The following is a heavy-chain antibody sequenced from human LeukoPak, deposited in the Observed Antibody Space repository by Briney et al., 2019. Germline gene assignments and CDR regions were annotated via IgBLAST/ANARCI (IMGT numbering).Heavy chain of an antibody. J-gene: IGHJ4*02. D-gene: IGHD1-20*01. CDR3: ATITGTSYFDY. V-gene: IGHV1-24*01. Sequence: ASVKVSCKVSGYTLTELTMHWVRQAPGKGLEWMGGFNPEDAETIYAQKFQGRLTMTEDTSTDTAYMELSSLRSEDTAVYYCATITGTSYFDYWGQGTLVTVSS. CDR2: FNPEDAET. CDR1: GYTLTELT.